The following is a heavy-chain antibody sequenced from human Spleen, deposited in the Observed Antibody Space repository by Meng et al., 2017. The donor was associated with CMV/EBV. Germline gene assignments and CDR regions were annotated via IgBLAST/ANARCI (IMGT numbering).Heavy chain of an antibody. CDR1: GFTFRNYW. D-gene: IGHD3-22*01. Sequence: ESLKISCEVSGFTFRNYWMSWIRQSPGKGLEWIGEINHRGSTNYNPSLKSRLTISVDTSKNQFSLKLNSVTAADTAVYYCARGSTSVTMIVVVITAASLAYDSWGQGTLVTVSS. J-gene: IGHJ4*02. V-gene: IGHV4-34*01. CDR2: INHRGST. CDR3: ARGSTSVTMIVVVITAASLAYDS.